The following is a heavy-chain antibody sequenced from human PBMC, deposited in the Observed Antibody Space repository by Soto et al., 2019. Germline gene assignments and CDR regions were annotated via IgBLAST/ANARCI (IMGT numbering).Heavy chain of an antibody. D-gene: IGHD5-12*01. Sequence: ASVKVSCKASGGTFSSYAISWVRQAPGQGLEWMGGIIPIFGTANYAQKFQGRVTITADESTSTAYMELSSLRSEDTAVYYCARPLGGYDSFGYWGQGTLVTVSS. V-gene: IGHV1-69*13. CDR1: GGTFSSYA. CDR3: ARPLGGYDSFGY. J-gene: IGHJ4*02. CDR2: IIPIFGTA.